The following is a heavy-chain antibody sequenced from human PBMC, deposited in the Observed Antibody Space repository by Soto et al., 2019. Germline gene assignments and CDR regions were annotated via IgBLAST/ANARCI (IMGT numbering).Heavy chain of an antibody. D-gene: IGHD2-15*01. V-gene: IGHV3-23*01. J-gene: IGHJ4*02. Sequence: GGSLRLSCAASGFTFSSYAMTWVRQAPGKGLEWVSGISGNGGGTYYADSVKGRFTISRDNSKNTLYLQMNSLRAEDTALYYCAKDRGREGYCSGGSCYADYWGQGTLVTVSS. CDR3: AKDRGREGYCSGGSCYADY. CDR1: GFTFSSYA. CDR2: ISGNGGGT.